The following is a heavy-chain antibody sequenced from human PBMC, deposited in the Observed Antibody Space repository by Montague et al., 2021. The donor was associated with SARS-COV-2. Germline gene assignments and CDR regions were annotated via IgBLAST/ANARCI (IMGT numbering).Heavy chain of an antibody. CDR2: ISYAGRT. Sequence: SETLSLTCTVSGGSISSADYYWGWIRQSPGKGLEWIGSISYAGRTYYNPSLRSRVSFSMDTSKNHFSLSLNSVTAADTAVYFFARQLSSYCSIIKCYHYYFDVWGQGAMVTVSS. D-gene: IGHD2-2*01. CDR1: GGSISSADYY. CDR3: ARQLSSYCSIIKCYHYYFDV. V-gene: IGHV4-39*01. J-gene: IGHJ4*02.